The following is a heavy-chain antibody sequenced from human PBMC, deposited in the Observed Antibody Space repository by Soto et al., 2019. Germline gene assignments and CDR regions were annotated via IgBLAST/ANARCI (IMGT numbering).Heavy chain of an antibody. V-gene: IGHV3-33*01. CDR1: GFTFSSYG. CDR2: IWYDGSNK. CDR3: ARDLYCSGGSCYYYYYGMDV. Sequence: PGGSLRLSCAASGFTFSSYGMHWVRQAPGKGLEWVAVIWYDGSNKYYADSVKGRFTISRDNSKNTLYLQMNSLRAEDTAVYYCARDLYCSGGSCYYYYYGMDVWGQGTLVTVSS. D-gene: IGHD2-15*01. J-gene: IGHJ6*02.